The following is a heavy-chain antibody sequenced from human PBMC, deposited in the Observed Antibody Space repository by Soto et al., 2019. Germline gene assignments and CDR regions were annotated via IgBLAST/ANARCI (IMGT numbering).Heavy chain of an antibody. V-gene: IGHV4-61*01. CDR1: GGSVSSGSYY. J-gene: IGHJ5*02. D-gene: IGHD2-2*02. Sequence: SATLSVTCTVSGGSVSSGSYYWSWIRQPPGKGLEWIGYIYYSGSTNYNPSLKSRVTISVDTSKNQFSLKLSSVTAADTAVYYCARDVGYCSSTSCYTGWFDPWGQGTLVTVSS. CDR3: ARDVGYCSSTSCYTGWFDP. CDR2: IYYSGST.